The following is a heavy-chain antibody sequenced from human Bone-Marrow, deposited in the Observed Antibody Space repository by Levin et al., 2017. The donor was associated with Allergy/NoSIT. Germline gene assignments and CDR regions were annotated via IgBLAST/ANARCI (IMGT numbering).Heavy chain of an antibody. J-gene: IGHJ4*02. Sequence: GESLKISCKASGYIFTDYYLHWVRQALGQGFEWMGWIDPNSGGTKYAQRFQGRVTMTRDTSISTAYMELTSLRSEDTAVYYCARDDITDYQYFDSWGQGSLVTVSS. CDR1: GYIFTDYY. CDR2: IDPNSGGT. CDR3: ARDDITDYQYFDS. D-gene: IGHD4-11*01. V-gene: IGHV1-2*02.